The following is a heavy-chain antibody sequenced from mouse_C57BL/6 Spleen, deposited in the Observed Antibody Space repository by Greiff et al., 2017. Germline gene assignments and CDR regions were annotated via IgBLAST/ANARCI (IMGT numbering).Heavy chain of an antibody. CDR1: GYTFTSYW. Sequence: QVQLQQPGAELVRPGSSVKLSCKASGYTFTSYWMHWVKQRPIQGLEWIGNIDPSDSETHYNQKFKDKATLTVDKSSSTAYMQLSSLTSEDSAVDYCARWAGTLYYFDYWGQGTTLTVSS. J-gene: IGHJ2*01. CDR2: IDPSDSET. CDR3: ARWAGTLYYFDY. D-gene: IGHD4-1*01. V-gene: IGHV1-52*01.